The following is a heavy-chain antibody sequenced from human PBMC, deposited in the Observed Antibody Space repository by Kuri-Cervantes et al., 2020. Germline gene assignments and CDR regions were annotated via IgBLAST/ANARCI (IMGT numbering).Heavy chain of an antibody. CDR1: GGSISSGYY. D-gene: IGHD2-21*01. J-gene: IGHJ4*02. V-gene: IGHV4-38-2*02. Sequence: GSLRLSCSVSGGSISSGYYWGWIRQPPGKGLEWIGSIHHSGSTYYNPSLKSRVTVSVDTSKNQFSLKLSSVTAADTAVYYCARGSIRGHFDYWGQGTLVTVSS. CDR3: ARGSIRGHFDY. CDR2: IHHSGST.